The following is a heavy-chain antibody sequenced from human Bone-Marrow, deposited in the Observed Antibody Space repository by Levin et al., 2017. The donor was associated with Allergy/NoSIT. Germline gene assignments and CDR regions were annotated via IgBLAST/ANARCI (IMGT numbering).Heavy chain of an antibody. CDR2: IWYDGTEK. Sequence: GESLKISCEASGFTFRSYGMHWVRQAPGKGLEWVAIIWYDGTEKYYADSVKGRFSISRDNSKNTLYLQMNGLRAEDTAVYYCARRLVPAGQSYYGMDVWGQGTTVTVSS. V-gene: IGHV3-33*01. J-gene: IGHJ6*02. CDR1: GFTFRSYG. D-gene: IGHD1-26*01. CDR3: ARRLVPAGQSYYGMDV.